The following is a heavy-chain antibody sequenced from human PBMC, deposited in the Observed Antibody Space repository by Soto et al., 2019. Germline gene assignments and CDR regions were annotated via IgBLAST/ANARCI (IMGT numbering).Heavy chain of an antibody. CDR3: ARIPHYYGGDYGMDV. J-gene: IGHJ6*02. CDR1: GFSLSTSGMC. D-gene: IGHD3-10*01. V-gene: IGHV2-70*01. Sequence: SGPTLVKPPQPLTLTCTFSGFSLSTSGMCVSWIRQPPGKALEWLALIDWDDDKYYSTSLKTRLTISKDTSKNQVVLTMTNMDPVDTATYYCARIPHYYGGDYGMDVWGQGTTVTVSS. CDR2: IDWDDDK.